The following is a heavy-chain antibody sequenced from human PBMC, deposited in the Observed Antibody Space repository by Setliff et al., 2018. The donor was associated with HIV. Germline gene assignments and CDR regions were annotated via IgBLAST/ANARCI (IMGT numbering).Heavy chain of an antibody. J-gene: IGHJ4*02. CDR2: IYTDDSNT. CDR1: GFTFSSFA. D-gene: IGHD2-15*01. V-gene: IGHV3-23*03. Sequence: PGGSLRLSCAASGFTFSSFAMTWVRQAPGKGLEWVSIIYTDDSNTYYAESVKGRFTISRDNSKNTLYLQMNSLRAEDTAVYYCAKSPHVYCSGGTCWGQGTLVTVSS. CDR3: AKSPHVYCSGGTC.